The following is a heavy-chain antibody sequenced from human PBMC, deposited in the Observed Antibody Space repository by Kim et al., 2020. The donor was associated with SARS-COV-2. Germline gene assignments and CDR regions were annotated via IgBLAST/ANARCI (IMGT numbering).Heavy chain of an antibody. J-gene: IGHJ5*02. Sequence: YAQKFQGRVRITADESTSTAYMELSSLRSEDTAVYYCARGDSSGQNWFDPWGQGTLVTVSS. D-gene: IGHD3-22*01. CDR3: ARGDSSGQNWFDP. V-gene: IGHV1-69*01.